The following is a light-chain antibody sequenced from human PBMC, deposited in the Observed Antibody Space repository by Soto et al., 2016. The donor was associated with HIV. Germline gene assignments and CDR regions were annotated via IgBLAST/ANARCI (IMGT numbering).Light chain of an antibody. J-gene: IGLJ2*01. CDR1: KLGDKY. V-gene: IGLV3-1*01. CDR2: QDD. Sequence: SYELTQSPSVSVSPGQTASITCSGNKLGDKYACWYQQKPGQSPVLVIYQDDKRPSGIPERFSGSNSGNTATLTISGTQTMDEADYYCQAWDTNTGVFGGGTELTVL. CDR3: QAWDTNTGV.